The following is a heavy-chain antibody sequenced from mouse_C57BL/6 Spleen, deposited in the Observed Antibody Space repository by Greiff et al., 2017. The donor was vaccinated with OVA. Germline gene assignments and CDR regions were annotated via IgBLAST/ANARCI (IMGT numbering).Heavy chain of an antibody. V-gene: IGHV14-1*01. CDR2: IDPEDGDT. CDR3: TTDPRHFDY. Sequence: VQLKQSGAELVRPGASVKLSCTASGFNIKDYSMHWVKQRPEQGLEWIGRIDPEDGDTEYAPKFKGKAPMTADTSSNTAYLQLISLTTEDTAVYYCTTDPRHFDYWGQGTTLTVSS. CDR1: GFNIKDYS. J-gene: IGHJ2*01.